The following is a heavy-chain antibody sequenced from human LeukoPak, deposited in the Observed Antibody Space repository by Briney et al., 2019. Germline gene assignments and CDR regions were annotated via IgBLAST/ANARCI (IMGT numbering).Heavy chain of an antibody. V-gene: IGHV1-69*01. D-gene: IGHD4-17*01. J-gene: IGHJ4*02. CDR1: GGTFSSYA. Sequence: ASVKVSXKASGGTFSSYAISWVRQAPGQGLEWMGGIIPIFGTANYAQKFQGRVTITADESTSTAYMELSSLRSEDTAVYYCARDGNGDYGEFWGQGTLVTVSS. CDR2: IIPIFGTA. CDR3: ARDGNGDYGEF.